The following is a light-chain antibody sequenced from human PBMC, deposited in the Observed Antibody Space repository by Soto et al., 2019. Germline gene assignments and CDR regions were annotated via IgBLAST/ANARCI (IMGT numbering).Light chain of an antibody. CDR1: SSDVGGHNY. V-gene: IGLV2-8*01. CDR2: DVT. Sequence: QSALTQPPSASGSLGQSVTISCTGTSSDVGGHNYVSWYQQHPGRAPKLMIYDVTKRPSGVPNRFSGSRSGNTASLTVSGLQAEDAADYYCSSYSDTSTLVFGGGTKVTVL. CDR3: SSYSDTSTLV. J-gene: IGLJ2*01.